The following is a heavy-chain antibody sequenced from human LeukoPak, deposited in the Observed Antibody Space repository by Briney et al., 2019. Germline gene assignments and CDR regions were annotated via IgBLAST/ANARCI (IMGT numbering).Heavy chain of an antibody. CDR3: AKNGDRGAYCTGGTCYPYFYYYMDV. Sequence: GGSLRLSCAASGLTFSSYAMSWVRQAPGKGLEWVSVISGSGDSTYYADSVKGRFTISRDNSKNTLYLQMNSLRAEDTAIYYCAKNGDRGAYCTGGTCYPYFYYYMDVWGKGTTVTI. V-gene: IGHV3-23*01. CDR2: ISGSGDST. D-gene: IGHD2-15*01. J-gene: IGHJ6*03. CDR1: GLTFSSYA.